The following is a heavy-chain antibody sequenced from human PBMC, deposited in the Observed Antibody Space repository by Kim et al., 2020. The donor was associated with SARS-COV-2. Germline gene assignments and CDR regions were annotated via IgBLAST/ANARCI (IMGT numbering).Heavy chain of an antibody. J-gene: IGHJ6*02. V-gene: IGHV3-33*01. D-gene: IGHD3-9*01. CDR3: ARVNYDWLSTYYYYYYGMDV. CDR2: IRNDGSNK. CDR1: GFTFSSYS. Sequence: GGSLRLSCAASGFTFSSYSMHWVRQAPGKGLEWVAVIRNDGSNKYYADSVKGRFTISRDNSKNTLYLQMNSLRAEDTAVYYCARVNYDWLSTYYYYYYGMDVWGQGTTVTVSS.